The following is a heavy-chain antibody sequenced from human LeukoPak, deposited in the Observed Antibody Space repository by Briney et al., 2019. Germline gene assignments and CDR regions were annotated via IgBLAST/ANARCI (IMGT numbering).Heavy chain of an antibody. J-gene: IGHJ5*02. CDR2: ISSSSSYI. D-gene: IGHD6-25*01. Sequence: GGSLRLSCAASGFTFSSYSMNWVRQAPGKGLEWVSSISSSSSYIYYADSVKGRFTISRDNAKNSLYLQMNSLRAEDTAVYYCARGSSGGLGWFDPWGQGTLVTVSS. V-gene: IGHV3-21*01. CDR1: GFTFSSYS. CDR3: ARGSSGGLGWFDP.